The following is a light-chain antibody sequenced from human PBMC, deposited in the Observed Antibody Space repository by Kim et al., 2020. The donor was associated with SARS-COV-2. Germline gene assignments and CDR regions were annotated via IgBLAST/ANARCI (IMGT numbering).Light chain of an antibody. CDR2: DTS. CDR3: HQYGSTPLVT. J-gene: IGKJ3*01. CDR1: QGVSSNN. V-gene: IGKV3-20*01. Sequence: DIVLTQSPGTLSLSPGEGATLSCRASQGVSSNNLAGYQQKPGQAPRVLIYDTSNRPAGIPDSFSGSGAGTDFTLTISRLEPEDFAVYYCHQYGSTPLVTFGPGTKVDIK.